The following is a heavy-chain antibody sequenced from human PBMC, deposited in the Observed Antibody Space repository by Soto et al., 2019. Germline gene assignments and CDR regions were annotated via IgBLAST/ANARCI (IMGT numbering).Heavy chain of an antibody. Sequence: QVQLVESGGGVVQPGRSLRLSCAASGFIFNTYGMHWVRQAPGKGLEWLAVISYDGSNKYYAGSVKGRLTISRDNSKNTLYLQMNSLRAEDTAVYYCAKGQHCSTTSCYFYFYGMDVWGQGTKVAVSS. CDR2: ISYDGSNK. CDR3: AKGQHCSTTSCYFYFYGMDV. D-gene: IGHD2-2*01. V-gene: IGHV3-30*18. J-gene: IGHJ6*02. CDR1: GFIFNTYG.